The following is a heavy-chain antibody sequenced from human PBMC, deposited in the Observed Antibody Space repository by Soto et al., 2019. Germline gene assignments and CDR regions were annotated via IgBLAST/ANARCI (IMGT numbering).Heavy chain of an antibody. J-gene: IGHJ3*02. Sequence: ASVKVSCKAFCFTFTSYGISWVRQAPGQGLEWMGWISAYNGNTNYAQKLQGRVTMTTDTSTSTAYMELRSLRSDDTVVYYCARNQAAAEVNAFDIWGQGTMVTVSS. V-gene: IGHV1-18*01. CDR2: ISAYNGNT. D-gene: IGHD6-13*01. CDR3: ARNQAAAEVNAFDI. CDR1: CFTFTSYG.